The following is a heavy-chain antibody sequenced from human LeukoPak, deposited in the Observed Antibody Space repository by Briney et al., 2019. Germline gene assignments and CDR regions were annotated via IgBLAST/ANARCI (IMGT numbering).Heavy chain of an antibody. CDR3: ARDYHGSGNWFDP. CDR2: INPKSGGT. V-gene: IGHV1-2*02. J-gene: IGHJ5*02. D-gene: IGHD3-10*01. Sequence: ASVKVSCKASGYTFTGYYMHWVRQAPGQGPEWMGWINPKSGGTNYAQKFQGRVTMTRDTSISTAHMELSSLRSEDTAVYYCARDYHGSGNWFDPWGQGTLVTVSS. CDR1: GYTFTGYY.